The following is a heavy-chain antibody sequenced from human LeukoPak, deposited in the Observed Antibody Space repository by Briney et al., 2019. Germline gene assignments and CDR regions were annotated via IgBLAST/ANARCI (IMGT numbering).Heavy chain of an antibody. V-gene: IGHV1-2*06. CDR3: ARGGSGSGYLYYFDY. Sequence: GASVIVSCKASGYSFSDYSLHWVRQGPGQGLEWMGRINPNGGGTSYAQNFQGRVSMTRDTSISTTYMELSGLTSDDTAVYYCARGGSGSGYLYYFDYWGQGTLVSVSS. J-gene: IGHJ4*01. CDR2: INPNGGGT. CDR1: GYSFSDYS. D-gene: IGHD3-10*01.